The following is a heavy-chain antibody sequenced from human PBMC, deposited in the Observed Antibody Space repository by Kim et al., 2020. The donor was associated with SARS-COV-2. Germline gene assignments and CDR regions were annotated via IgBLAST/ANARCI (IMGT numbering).Heavy chain of an antibody. V-gene: IGHV4-39*01. CDR2: IYYSGRT. D-gene: IGHD1-26*01. Sequence: SETLSLTCSVSGASVGSSNYYWGWVRQSPGKGLEWIGSIYYSGRTSYDPSLASRVTISLDTSNNQFSLRLNSVTAADTAVYFCARLIEWGSFYCDHWGRGVLVRVSS. CDR1: GASVGSSNYY. J-gene: IGHJ4*02. CDR3: ARLIEWGSFYCDH.